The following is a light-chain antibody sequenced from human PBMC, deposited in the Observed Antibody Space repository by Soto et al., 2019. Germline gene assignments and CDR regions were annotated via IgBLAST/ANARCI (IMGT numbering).Light chain of an antibody. CDR1: QSVSSN. V-gene: IGKV3-15*01. J-gene: IGKJ4*01. CDR2: GAS. CDR3: QQYNIWLS. Sequence: EIVMTQPPATLSVSPGERATLSCRASQSVSSNLAWYQQKPGQAPRLLIYGASTRATGIPARFSGSGSGTEFTLTISSLQSEDFAVYYCQQYNIWLSFGGGTKVEIK.